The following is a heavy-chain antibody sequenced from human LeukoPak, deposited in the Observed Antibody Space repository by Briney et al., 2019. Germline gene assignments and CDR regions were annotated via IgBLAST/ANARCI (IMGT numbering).Heavy chain of an antibody. CDR1: GYTFSNYW. Sequence: GGSLRLSCAASGYTFSNYWMHWVRHAPGKGLVWVSRINTDGSRIDYADSVKGRFTISRDNAKNTLYLQMHSLRAEDTAVYYCTKDTTGPNDYWGQGTLVTVSS. CDR2: INTDGSRI. J-gene: IGHJ4*02. CDR3: TKDTTGPNDY. D-gene: IGHD1-1*01. V-gene: IGHV3-74*01.